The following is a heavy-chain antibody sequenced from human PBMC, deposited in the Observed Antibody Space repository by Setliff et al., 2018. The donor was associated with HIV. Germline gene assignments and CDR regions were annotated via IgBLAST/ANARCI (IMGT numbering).Heavy chain of an antibody. J-gene: IGHJ5*02. Sequence: PSETLSLTCSVSGHSIRSGYYWGWIRQPPGKGLEWIGTMYHSGSTYYNPSLQGRVTISVDTSKNQFSLKLSSVTAADAAVYYCASRVYYYDSSGYLREEGFDPWGQGTLVTVSS. V-gene: IGHV4-38-2*01. D-gene: IGHD3-22*01. CDR1: GHSIRSGYY. CDR3: ASRVYYYDSSGYLREEGFDP. CDR2: MYHSGST.